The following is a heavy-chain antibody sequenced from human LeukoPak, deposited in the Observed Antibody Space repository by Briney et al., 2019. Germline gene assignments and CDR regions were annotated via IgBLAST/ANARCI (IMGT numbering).Heavy chain of an antibody. V-gene: IGHV3-21*01. D-gene: IGHD3-10*01. CDR1: GFTFSSYS. CDR2: ISSSSSYI. Sequence: GGSLRLPCAASGFTFSSYSMNWVRQAPGKGLEWVSSISSSSSYIYYADSVKGRFTISRDNAKNSLYLQMNSLGAEDTAVYYCAAGSGSYRDWFDPWGQGTLVTVSS. J-gene: IGHJ5*02. CDR3: AAGSGSYRDWFDP.